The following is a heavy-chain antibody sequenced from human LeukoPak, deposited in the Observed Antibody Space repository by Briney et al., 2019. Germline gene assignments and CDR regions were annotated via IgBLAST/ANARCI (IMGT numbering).Heavy chain of an antibody. CDR2: ISGSGGTT. V-gene: IGHV3-23*01. CDR3: AKGSSSGWPYFFDN. J-gene: IGHJ4*02. CDR1: GFSFSSFA. D-gene: IGHD6-19*01. Sequence: PGGSLRLSCAASGFSFSSFAMTWVRQAPGKGLEWVSAISGSGGTTLYADAVKGRFTISRDNSKTTLYLEMNSLRADDTAVYYCAKGSSSGWPYFFDNWGQGTLVTVSS.